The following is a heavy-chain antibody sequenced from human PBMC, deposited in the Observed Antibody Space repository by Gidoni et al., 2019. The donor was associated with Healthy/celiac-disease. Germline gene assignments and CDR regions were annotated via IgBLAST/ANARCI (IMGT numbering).Heavy chain of an antibody. Sequence: EVHLVDSGGGLVQPGGSLRLSCAASGFTFSSYSMNWVRQATGKGLEWVSYMSSSSSTIYYADSVKGRFTISRDNAKNSLYLQMNSLRDEDTAVYYCARDYVSGSYPSYYGMDVWGQGTTVTVSS. J-gene: IGHJ6*02. V-gene: IGHV3-48*02. CDR1: GFTFSSYS. D-gene: IGHD1-26*01. CDR2: MSSSSSTI. CDR3: ARDYVSGSYPSYYGMDV.